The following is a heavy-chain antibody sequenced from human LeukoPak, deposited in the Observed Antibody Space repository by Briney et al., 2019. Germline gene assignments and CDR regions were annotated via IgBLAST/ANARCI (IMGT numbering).Heavy chain of an antibody. J-gene: IGHJ4*02. Sequence: ASVKVSCKASGGTFSSYAISWVRQAPGQGLEWMGRIIPILGIANYAQKFQGRVTITADKSTSTAYMELSSLRSEDTAVYYCARDSRFQRYDILTGRSGTLDYWGQGTLVTVSS. CDR2: IIPILGIA. CDR1: GGTFSSYA. D-gene: IGHD3-9*01. V-gene: IGHV1-69*04. CDR3: ARDSRFQRYDILTGRSGTLDY.